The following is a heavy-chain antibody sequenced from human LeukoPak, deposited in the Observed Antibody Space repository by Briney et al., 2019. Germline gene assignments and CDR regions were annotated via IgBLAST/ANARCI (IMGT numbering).Heavy chain of an antibody. Sequence: PGRSLRLPCAASGFTFSSYAMHWVRQAPGKGLEWVAVISYDGSNKYYADSAKGRFTISRDNSKNTLYLQMNSLRAEDTAVYYCARERERAFDIWGQGTMVTVSS. CDR3: ARERERAFDI. J-gene: IGHJ3*02. CDR2: ISYDGSNK. V-gene: IGHV3-30*01. CDR1: GFTFSSYA. D-gene: IGHD1-26*01.